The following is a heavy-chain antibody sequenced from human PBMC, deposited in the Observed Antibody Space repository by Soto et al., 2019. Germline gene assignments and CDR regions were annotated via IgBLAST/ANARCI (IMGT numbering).Heavy chain of an antibody. CDR1: GFAFNTYS. CDR2: INEDSTYI. V-gene: IGHV3-21*01. D-gene: IGHD3-9*01. CDR3: VRDLGRYFRSGYMDL. J-gene: IGHJ6*03. Sequence: EVPLVESVGGLVKPGGSLRLSCTASGFAFNTYSMNWVRQAPGKVLEWVSSINEDSTYIYYADSLRGRITISRDNAKDSLFLQMTSLRPDDTAVYYCVRDLGRYFRSGYMDLWGDGATVTVSS.